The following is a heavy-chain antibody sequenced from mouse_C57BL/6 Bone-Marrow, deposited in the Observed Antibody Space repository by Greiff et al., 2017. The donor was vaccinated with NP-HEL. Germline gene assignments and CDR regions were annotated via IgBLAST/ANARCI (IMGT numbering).Heavy chain of an antibody. D-gene: IGHD2-5*01. CDR2: INSDGGST. CDR1: EYEFPSHY. CDR3: ARSNRFAY. V-gene: IGHV5-2*01. Sequence: EVNLVESGGGLVQPGESLKLSCESNEYEFPSHYMSWVRKTPEKRLELVAAINSDGGSTSYPDTMERRFINSRDNTKKTMYLQKGSLRSENTALYYCARSNRFAYWGQGTLVTVSA. J-gene: IGHJ3*01.